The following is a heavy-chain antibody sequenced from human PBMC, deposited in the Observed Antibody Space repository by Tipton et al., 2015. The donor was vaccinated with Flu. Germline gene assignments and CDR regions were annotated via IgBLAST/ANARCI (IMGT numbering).Heavy chain of an antibody. J-gene: IGHJ3*02. CDR2: ISSSSSYI. CDR1: GFTFSSYS. CDR3: ARGGGGPLGYCSGGSCEAFDI. V-gene: IGHV3-21*01. D-gene: IGHD2-15*01. Sequence: SLRLSCAASGFTFSSYSMNWVRQAPGKGLEWVSSISSSSSYIYYADSVKGRFTISRDNAKNSLYLQMNSLRAEDTAVYYCARGGGGPLGYCSGGSCEAFDIWVQVTMVTVSS.